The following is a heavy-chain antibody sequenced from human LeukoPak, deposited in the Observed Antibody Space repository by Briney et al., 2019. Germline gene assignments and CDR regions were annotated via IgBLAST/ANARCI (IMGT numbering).Heavy chain of an antibody. D-gene: IGHD3-22*01. Sequence: ASVKVSCKASGYTFDTYGISWVRQAPGKGLEWMGIINPSGGSTTYAQKFQGRVTMTRDTSTSTVYMDLSSLRSEDTAVYYCARTYDSSGPTFDYWGQGILVTVSS. CDR2: INPSGGST. J-gene: IGHJ4*02. CDR1: GYTFDTYG. CDR3: ARTYDSSGPTFDY. V-gene: IGHV1-46*02.